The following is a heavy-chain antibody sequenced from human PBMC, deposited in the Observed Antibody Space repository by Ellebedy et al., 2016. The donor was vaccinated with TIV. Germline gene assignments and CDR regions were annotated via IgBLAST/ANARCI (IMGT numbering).Heavy chain of an antibody. CDR3: ARDMGSYGGNTDFQH. CDR2: VWYDGSTQ. Sequence: GESLKISXAASGFTFSSYGMHWVRQAPGKGLEWVALVWYDGSTQYYADSVQGRFTISRDNSKNTMYLQMNSLRAEDTAVYYCARDMGSYGGNTDFQHWGQGTLVTVSS. V-gene: IGHV3-33*01. D-gene: IGHD4-23*01. J-gene: IGHJ1*01. CDR1: GFTFSSYG.